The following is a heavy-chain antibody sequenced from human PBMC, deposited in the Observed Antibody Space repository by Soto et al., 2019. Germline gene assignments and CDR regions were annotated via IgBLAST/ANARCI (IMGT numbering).Heavy chain of an antibody. J-gene: IGHJ6*02. D-gene: IGHD2-2*01. CDR2: ISYTGST. Sequence: PSETLSLTCSVPDASISDDCWSWIRQPPGKGLEWIGYISYTGSTNYNPSLKSRVTISIDTSKRQFSLKLSSVTAADTAVYYCARRLAVSPAAFEDVWGQGTTVTVSS. CDR3: ARRLAVSPAAFEDV. CDR1: DASISDDC. V-gene: IGHV4-59*08.